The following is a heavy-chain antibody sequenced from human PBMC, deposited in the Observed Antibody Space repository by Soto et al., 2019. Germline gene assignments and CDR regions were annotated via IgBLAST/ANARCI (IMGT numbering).Heavy chain of an antibody. Sequence: QVQLVESGGGVVQPGRSLRLSCAASGFTFSSYGMHWVRQAPGKGLEWVAVIWYDGSNKYYADSVKGRFTISRDNSKNTLYLQMNSLRAEDTAVYYCARQYGNPDYYYYGRDVWGQGTTVTVSS. CDR2: IWYDGSNK. J-gene: IGHJ6*02. CDR3: ARQYGNPDYYYYGRDV. V-gene: IGHV3-33*01. CDR1: GFTFSSYG. D-gene: IGHD1-1*01.